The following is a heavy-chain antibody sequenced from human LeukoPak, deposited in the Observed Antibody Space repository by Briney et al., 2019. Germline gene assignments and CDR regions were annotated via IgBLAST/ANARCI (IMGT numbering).Heavy chain of an antibody. CDR1: GGSFSGYY. CDR2: INHSGST. J-gene: IGHJ5*02. D-gene: IGHD6-19*01. Sequence: SETLSLTCAVYGGSFSGYYGSWIRQPPGKGLEWIGEINHSGSTNYNPSLKSRVTISVDTSKNQFSLKLSSVTAADTAVYYCARGEIAVAVMSIPNWFDPWGQGTLVTVSS. CDR3: ARGEIAVAVMSIPNWFDP. V-gene: IGHV4-34*01.